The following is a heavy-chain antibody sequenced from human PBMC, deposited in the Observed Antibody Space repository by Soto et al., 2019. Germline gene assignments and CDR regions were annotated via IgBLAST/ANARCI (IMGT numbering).Heavy chain of an antibody. V-gene: IGHV1-3*01. CDR1: GYTFTSYA. Sequence: ASVKVSCKASGYTFTSYAMHWVRQAPGQRLEWMGWINAGNGNTKYSQKFQSRVTITRDTSASTAYMELSSLRSEDTAVYYCARVGDEERRDIVVVPAANWYAFDIWGQGTMVTVSS. CDR2: INAGNGNT. J-gene: IGHJ3*02. D-gene: IGHD2-2*01. CDR3: ARVGDEERRDIVVVPAANWYAFDI.